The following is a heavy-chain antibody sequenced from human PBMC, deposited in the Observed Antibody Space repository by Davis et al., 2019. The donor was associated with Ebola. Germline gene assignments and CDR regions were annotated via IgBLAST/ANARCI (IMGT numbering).Heavy chain of an antibody. CDR3: ARASYGLKGGPSHYYYYGMDV. D-gene: IGHD3-10*01. J-gene: IGHJ6*02. CDR1: GGSFSGYY. Sequence: SETLSLTCAVYGGSFSGYYWSWIRQPPGKGLEWIGEINHSGSTNYNPSLKSRVTISVDKSKNQFSLKLSSVTAADMAVYYCARASYGLKGGPSHYYYYGMDVWGQGTTVTVSS. V-gene: IGHV4-34*01. CDR2: INHSGST.